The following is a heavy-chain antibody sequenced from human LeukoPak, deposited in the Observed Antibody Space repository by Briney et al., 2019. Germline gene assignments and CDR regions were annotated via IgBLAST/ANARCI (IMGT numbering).Heavy chain of an antibody. CDR2: MNPKSGNS. CDR1: GYTFTGYE. CDR3: ARGDLDWSPLWFDP. V-gene: IGHV1-8*02. J-gene: IGHJ5*02. Sequence: ASVKVSCKAAGYTFTGYEIHWLRQATGQGLEWMGWMNPKSGNSAYAQKFQGRVTMTRNTSINTAYMELRSLMSEDTAMYYCARGDLDWSPLWFDPWGQGTLVTVSS. D-gene: IGHD3-9*01.